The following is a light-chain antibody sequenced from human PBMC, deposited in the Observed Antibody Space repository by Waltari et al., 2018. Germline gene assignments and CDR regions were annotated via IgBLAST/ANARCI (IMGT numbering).Light chain of an antibody. CDR1: QSVGGSY. J-gene: IGKJ1*01. Sequence: EIVLTQSPGTLSLSPGDRATLSCRASQSVGGSYLAWYQQKPGQAPRLLIYDASSPATGIPVRFSGSGSGTDFTLTISRLEPEDFAVYYCLQYGRSPKTFGQGTKVEIK. CDR3: LQYGRSPKT. V-gene: IGKV3-20*01. CDR2: DAS.